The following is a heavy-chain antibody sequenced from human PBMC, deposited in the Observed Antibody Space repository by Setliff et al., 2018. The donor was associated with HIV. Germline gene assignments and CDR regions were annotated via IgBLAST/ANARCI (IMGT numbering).Heavy chain of an antibody. CDR2: IYTSGST. Sequence: NPSETLSLTCTVSGGSISSGSYYWSWIRQPAGKGLEWIGHIYTSGSTNYNPSLKSRVTISVDTSKNQFSLKLSSVTAADTAVYYCARRHYDFWSGYYNWFDPWGQGTLVTVSS. J-gene: IGHJ5*02. D-gene: IGHD3-3*01. CDR3: ARRHYDFWSGYYNWFDP. V-gene: IGHV4-61*09. CDR1: GGSISSGSYY.